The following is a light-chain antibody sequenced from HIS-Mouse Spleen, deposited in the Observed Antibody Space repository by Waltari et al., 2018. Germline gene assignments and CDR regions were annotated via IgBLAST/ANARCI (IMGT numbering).Light chain of an antibody. CDR3: SSYTSSSTLV. CDR1: SSDVGGYNY. CDR2: DVS. Sequence: QSALTQPASVSGSPGQSITISCPGTSSDVGGYNYVSWYQQHPGKAPKLKICDVSNLPSGVSNRFSGSKSGNTASLTISGLQAEDEADYYCSSYTSSSTLVFGGGTKLTVL. V-gene: IGLV2-14*03. J-gene: IGLJ2*01.